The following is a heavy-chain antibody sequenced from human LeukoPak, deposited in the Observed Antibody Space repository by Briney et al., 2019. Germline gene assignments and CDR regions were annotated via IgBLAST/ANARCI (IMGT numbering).Heavy chain of an antibody. V-gene: IGHV4-59*01. D-gene: IGHD3-10*01. J-gene: IGHJ4*02. CDR3: ARCQYYGSGSYCRGLDY. Sequence: SETLSLTCTVSGGSISSYYWSWIRQPPGKGLEWIGYIYYSGSTNYNPSLKSRVTISADTSKNQFSLKLSSVTAADTAVYYCARCQYYGSGSYCRGLDYWGQGTLVTVSS. CDR2: IYYSGST. CDR1: GGSISSYY.